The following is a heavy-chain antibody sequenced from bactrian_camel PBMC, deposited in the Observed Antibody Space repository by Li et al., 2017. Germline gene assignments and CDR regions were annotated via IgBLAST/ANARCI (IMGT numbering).Heavy chain of an antibody. V-gene: IGHV3S40*01. J-gene: IGHJ4*01. D-gene: IGHD3*01. Sequence: VQLVESGGGSVQAGGSLRLSCAASGFTFSSYDMSWVRQAPGKGLEWVSSSSSGALSLVYADSVKGRFAISRDNTKNTVYLQLNSLKPQDTAVYYCTTTYGGLGQGTQVTVS. CDR2: SSSGALSL. CDR1: GFTFSSYD.